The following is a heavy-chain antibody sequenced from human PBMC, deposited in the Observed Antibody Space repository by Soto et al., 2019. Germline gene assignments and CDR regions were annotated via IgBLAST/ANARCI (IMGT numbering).Heavy chain of an antibody. D-gene: IGHD6-19*01. CDR2: IIPIFGTA. J-gene: IGHJ6*02. CDR1: RVAFSKFI. CDR3: AKVRYSSPMGYYYGMDV. V-gene: IGHV1-69*06. Sequence: QAQLEQSGGEVKKPGSSVKVSCKASRVAFSKFIVTWVRQAPGLGLEWVGGIIPIFGTANYAQKFQGRVTITAYKSTRTSYMEVNNLRSEDTAVYYCAKVRYSSPMGYYYGMDVWGQGTTVTVSS.